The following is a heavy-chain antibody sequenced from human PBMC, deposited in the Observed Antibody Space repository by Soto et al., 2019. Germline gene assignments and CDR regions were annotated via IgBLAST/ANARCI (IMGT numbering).Heavy chain of an antibody. V-gene: IGHV3-30*04. CDR1: GFTFSTFS. Sequence: QVQLVESGGGVVQPGRSLRLSCATSGFTFSTFSMHWVRQAPGKGLEWVAHISYDGSEKDYADSVKGRFTISRDNSDKALFMQMYRLTAEYPGGYYCARGPERCDFWGQGTLVTVPS. CDR2: ISYDGSEK. J-gene: IGHJ4*02. CDR3: ARGPERCDF.